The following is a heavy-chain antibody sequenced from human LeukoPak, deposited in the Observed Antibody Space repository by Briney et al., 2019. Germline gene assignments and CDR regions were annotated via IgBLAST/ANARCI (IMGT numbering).Heavy chain of an antibody. Sequence: GGSLRLSCAASGFTFPNYYMTWIRQAPGRGLESLSYISGNALNINYADSVKGRFTISRDNAKNSLFLQMSSLRVEDAAVYYCARLARGGYYYYVDVWGGGTTIGVTS. CDR1: GFTFPNYY. J-gene: IGHJ6*03. D-gene: IGHD3-10*01. CDR3: ARLARGGYYYYVDV. V-gene: IGHV3-11*01. CDR2: ISGNALNI.